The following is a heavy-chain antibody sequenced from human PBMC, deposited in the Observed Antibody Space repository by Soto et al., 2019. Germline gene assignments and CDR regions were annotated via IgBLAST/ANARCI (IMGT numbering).Heavy chain of an antibody. D-gene: IGHD3-3*02. J-gene: IGHJ4*02. CDR1: GFPFSHYW. CDR3: TSDMFGLRHX. Sequence: GGSLRLSCAASGFPFSHYWMHWVRQTPGKGLVWVSSINPAGTIINYAYSVEGRFTISRDNADSALFLQMNSLSAEETAIYYCTSDMFGLRHXWGQATLVTVSX. CDR2: INPAGTII. V-gene: IGHV3-74*01.